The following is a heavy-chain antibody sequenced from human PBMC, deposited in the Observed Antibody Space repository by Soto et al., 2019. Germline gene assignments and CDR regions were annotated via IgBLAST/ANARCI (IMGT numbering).Heavy chain of an antibody. CDR1: GFTFSDYY. V-gene: IGHV3-11*06. D-gene: IGHD5-18*01. Sequence: PGGSLRLSCAASGFTFSDYYMSWIRQAPGKGLEWVSHISSRSSYTNYADSVKGRFTISRDNAKNTLYLQMNRLRADDTAVYYCARDHSLGGYSYGKFDCWGKGT. J-gene: IGHJ4*02. CDR2: ISSRSSYT. CDR3: ARDHSLGGYSYGKFDC.